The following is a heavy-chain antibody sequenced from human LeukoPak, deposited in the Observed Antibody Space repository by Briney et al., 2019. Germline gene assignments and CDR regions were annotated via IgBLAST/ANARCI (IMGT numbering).Heavy chain of an antibody. J-gene: IGHJ3*02. CDR1: GFTFDDYA. D-gene: IGHD5-24*01. CDR2: ISWNSGSI. Sequence: GGSLRLSCAASGFTFDDYAMHWVRQAPGKGLEWVSGISWNSGSIGYADSVKGRFTISRDNAKNSLYLQMNSLRAEDTALYYCAKDVEMVTIESGDAFNIWGQGTMVTVSS. CDR3: AKDVEMVTIESGDAFNI. V-gene: IGHV3-9*01.